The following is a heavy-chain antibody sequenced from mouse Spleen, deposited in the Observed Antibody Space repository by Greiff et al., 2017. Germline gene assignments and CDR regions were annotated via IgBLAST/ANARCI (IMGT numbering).Heavy chain of an antibody. CDR3: APHYYGSSPFAY. J-gene: IGHJ3*01. Sequence: VKLQQPGAELVRPGTSVKLSCKASGYTFTSYWMHWVKQRPGQGLEWIGVIDPSDSYTNYNQKFKGKATLTVDTSSSTAYMQLSSLTSEDSAVYYCAPHYYGSSPFAYWGQGTLVTVSA. D-gene: IGHD1-1*01. CDR2: IDPSDSYT. CDR1: GYTFTSYW. V-gene: IGHV1-59*01.